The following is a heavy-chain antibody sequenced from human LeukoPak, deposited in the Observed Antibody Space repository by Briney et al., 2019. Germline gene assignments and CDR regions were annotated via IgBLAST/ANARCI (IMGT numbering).Heavy chain of an antibody. CDR1: GGSISSSSYY. J-gene: IGHJ6*03. D-gene: IGHD2-15*01. V-gene: IGHV4-39*07. Sequence: PSETLSLTCTVSGGSISSSSYYWGWIRQPPGKGLEWIGSIYYSGSTYYNPSLKSRVTISVDTSKNQFSLKLSSVTAADTAVYYCARGGRYCSGGSCYSHYYYYYMDVWGKGTTVTVSS. CDR2: IYYSGST. CDR3: ARGGRYCSGGSCYSHYYYYYMDV.